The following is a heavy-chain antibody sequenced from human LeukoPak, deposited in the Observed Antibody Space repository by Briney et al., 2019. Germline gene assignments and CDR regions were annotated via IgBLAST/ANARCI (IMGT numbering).Heavy chain of an antibody. D-gene: IGHD3-22*01. CDR3: AGDRDEAYYYDSSGYYLTY. Sequence: ASVKVSCKASGYTFTSYGISWVRQAPGQGLEWMGWISAYNGNTNYAQKLQGRVTMTTDTSTSTAYMELRSLRSDDTAVYYCAGDRDEAYYYDSSGYYLTYWGQGTLVTVSS. CDR2: ISAYNGNT. V-gene: IGHV1-18*01. CDR1: GYTFTSYG. J-gene: IGHJ4*02.